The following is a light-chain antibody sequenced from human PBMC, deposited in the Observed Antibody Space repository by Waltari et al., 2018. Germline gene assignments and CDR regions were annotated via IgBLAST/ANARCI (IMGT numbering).Light chain of an antibody. CDR2: DST. V-gene: IGLV7-46*01. CDR1: PEPATSNHY. J-gene: IGLJ3*02. Sequence: QAVVTQESSLTVSPGGTVTPTCASRPEPATSNHYPYWFQQKPGQDPTTLIYDSTNRHSWTPARFSASLLGGKAALTLSGAQPEDEADYYCLLAYGGARVFGRGTKLTVL. CDR3: LLAYGGARV.